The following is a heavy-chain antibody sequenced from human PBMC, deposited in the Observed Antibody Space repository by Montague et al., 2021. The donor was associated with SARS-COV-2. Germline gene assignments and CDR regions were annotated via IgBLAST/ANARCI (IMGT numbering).Heavy chain of an antibody. D-gene: IGHD2-21*01. CDR1: GFTFSSYG. V-gene: IGHV3-33*01. CDR2: IWYDGSNK. Sequence: SLRLSCPASGFTFSSYGMHWVRQAPGKGLEWVAVIWYDGSNKYYADSVKGRFTISRDNSKNTLYLQMNSLRAEDTAVYYCARVVSNYYGMDVWGQGTTVTVSS. J-gene: IGHJ6*02. CDR3: ARVVSNYYGMDV.